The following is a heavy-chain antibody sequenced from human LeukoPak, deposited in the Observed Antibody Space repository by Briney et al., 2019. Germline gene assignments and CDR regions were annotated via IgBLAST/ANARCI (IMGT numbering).Heavy chain of an antibody. CDR2: IKQDGSEK. D-gene: IGHD3-16*02. CDR3: ARDQTYYDYVWGSYRYQGFDY. CDR1: GFTFSSYW. V-gene: IGHV3-7*01. Sequence: GGSLRLSCAASGFTFSSYWMSWVRQAPGKGLEWVANIKQDGSEKYYVDSVKSRFTISRDNAKKSLYLQMKCLRAEDTAVYYCARDQTYYDYVWGSYRYQGFDYWGQGTLVTVSS. J-gene: IGHJ4*02.